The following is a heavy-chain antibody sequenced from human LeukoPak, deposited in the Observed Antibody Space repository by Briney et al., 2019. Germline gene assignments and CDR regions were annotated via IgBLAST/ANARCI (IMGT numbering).Heavy chain of an antibody. CDR3: ARETVTTDYYYYGMDV. Sequence: GGSLRLSCVASGFTFSSYAMHWVRQAPGKGLEWVSVIYSGGSTYYADSVKGRFTISRDNSKNTLYLQMNSLRAEDTAVYYCARETVTTDYYYYGMDVWGQGTTVTVSS. D-gene: IGHD4-17*01. J-gene: IGHJ6*02. CDR2: IYSGGST. V-gene: IGHV3-53*01. CDR1: GFTFSSYA.